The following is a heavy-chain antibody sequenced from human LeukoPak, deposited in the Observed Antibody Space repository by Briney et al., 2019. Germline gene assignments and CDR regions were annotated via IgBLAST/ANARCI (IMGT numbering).Heavy chain of an antibody. V-gene: IGHV1-69*06. CDR1: GYTFTSYG. Sequence: SVKVSCKASGYTFTSYGISWVRQAPGQGLEWMGGIIPIFGTANYAQKFQGRVTITADKSTSTAYMELSSLRSEDTAVYYCARWTIFGVVITHDAFDIWGQGTMVTASS. J-gene: IGHJ3*02. CDR3: ARWTIFGVVITHDAFDI. CDR2: IIPIFGTA. D-gene: IGHD3-3*01.